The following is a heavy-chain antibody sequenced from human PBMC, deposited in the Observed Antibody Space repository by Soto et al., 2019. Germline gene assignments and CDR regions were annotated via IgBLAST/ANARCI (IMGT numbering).Heavy chain of an antibody. Sequence: PGWSLRLSCAASGFTFSSYAMRWVRQAPGKGLEWVSAISGSGGSTYYADSVKGRFTISRDNSKNTLYLQMNSLRAEDTAVYYCAKGSLGIAAAGADAFDIWGQGTMVTVSS. CDR3: AKGSLGIAAAGADAFDI. V-gene: IGHV3-23*01. CDR2: ISGSGGST. D-gene: IGHD6-13*01. CDR1: GFTFSSYA. J-gene: IGHJ3*02.